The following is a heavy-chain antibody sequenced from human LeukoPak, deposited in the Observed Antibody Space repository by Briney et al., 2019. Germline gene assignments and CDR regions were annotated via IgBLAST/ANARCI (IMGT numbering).Heavy chain of an antibody. J-gene: IGHJ4*02. D-gene: IGHD3-3*01. V-gene: IGHV3-21*01. CDR1: GFTFSSYA. CDR2: ISSSSSYI. CDR3: ARDTYDFWSGYYGGDFDY. Sequence: GGSLRLSCAASGFTFSSYAMNWVRQAPGKGLEWVSSISSSSSYIYYADSVKGRFTISRDNAKNSLYLQMNSLRAEDTAVYYCARDTYDFWSGYYGGDFDYWGQGTLVTVSS.